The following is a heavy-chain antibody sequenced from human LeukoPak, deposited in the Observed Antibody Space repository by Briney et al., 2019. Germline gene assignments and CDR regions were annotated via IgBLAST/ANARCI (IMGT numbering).Heavy chain of an antibody. CDR2: INAGNGNT. Sequence: ASVKVSCKASGYTFTSYATHWVRQAPGQRLEWMGWINAGNGNTKYSQKFQGRVTITRDTSASAAYMELSSLRSEDTAVYYCARNHAAAGRNLDAFDIWGQGTMVTVSS. CDR3: ARNHAAAGRNLDAFDI. CDR1: GYTFTSYA. D-gene: IGHD6-13*01. J-gene: IGHJ3*02. V-gene: IGHV1-3*01.